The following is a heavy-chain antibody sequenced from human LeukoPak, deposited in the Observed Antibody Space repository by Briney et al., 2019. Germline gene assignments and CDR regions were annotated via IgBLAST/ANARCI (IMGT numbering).Heavy chain of an antibody. J-gene: IGHJ4*02. D-gene: IGHD3-3*01. CDR3: ARDQYDTWSRRGNFDS. CDR2: IKLDGSEK. Sequence: GGSLRLSCVASGFTFGKYRMSWVRQAPGKGLEWVANIKLDGSEKNYVDSVKGRFTISRDNTKNSLYLQMNSLRVEDTAVFYCARDQYDTWSRRGNFDSWGQGTLVIASS. V-gene: IGHV3-7*03. CDR1: GFTFGKYR.